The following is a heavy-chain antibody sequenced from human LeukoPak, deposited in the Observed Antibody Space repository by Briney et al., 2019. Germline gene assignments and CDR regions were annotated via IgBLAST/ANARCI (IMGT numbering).Heavy chain of an antibody. J-gene: IGHJ4*02. CDR2: ISYDGSNK. Sequence: GGSLRLSCAASGFTFSSYGMHWVRQAPGKGLEWVAVISYDGSNKYYADSVKGRFTISRDNSKNTLYLQMNSLRAEDTAVYYCAKDASGSYPPDYWGQGTLVTVSS. D-gene: IGHD1-26*01. CDR1: GFTFSSYG. V-gene: IGHV3-30*18. CDR3: AKDASGSYPPDY.